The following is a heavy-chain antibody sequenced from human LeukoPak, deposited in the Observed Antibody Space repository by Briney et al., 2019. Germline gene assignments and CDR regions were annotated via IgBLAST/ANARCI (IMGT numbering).Heavy chain of an antibody. J-gene: IGHJ4*02. V-gene: IGHV3-20*04. Sequence: GGSLRLSCAASGFTFDDYGMSWVRQAPGKGLEWVSGINRNGGRTGYADSVKGRFTISRDNAKNSLYLQMNSLRAEDTAFYYCARDDVLSGITMIVGGIDYWGQGTLVTVSS. D-gene: IGHD3-22*01. CDR3: ARDDVLSGITMIVGGIDY. CDR2: INRNGGRT. CDR1: GFTFDDYG.